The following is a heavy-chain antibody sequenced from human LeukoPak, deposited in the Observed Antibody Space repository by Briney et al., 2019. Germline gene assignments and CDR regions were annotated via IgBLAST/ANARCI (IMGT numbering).Heavy chain of an antibody. D-gene: IGHD2-2*01. CDR2: ISGSVGST. J-gene: IGHJ3*02. Sequence: GGALRLSRAASVFTLSSYVTSWVRDAPGKGLEWVSVISGSVGSTYKSDSVRGRFPTSRENSKETLYLQMNSLRAEDTAVCYCVAIATSNDAFDMWGQGTMVTVSS. V-gene: IGHV3-23*01. CDR1: VFTLSSYV. CDR3: VAIATSNDAFDM.